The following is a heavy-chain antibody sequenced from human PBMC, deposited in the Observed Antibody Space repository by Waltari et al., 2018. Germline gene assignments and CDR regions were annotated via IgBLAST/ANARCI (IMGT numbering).Heavy chain of an antibody. CDR1: GGSISSYY. V-gene: IGHV4-4*07. D-gene: IGHD1-7*01. J-gene: IGHJ4*02. CDR3: ARVRRTGTTGYYFDY. CDR2: IYTSGST. Sequence: QVQLQESGPGLVKPSETLSLTCTVSGGSISSYYWSWIRPPAGKGLEWIGRIYTSGSTNYNPSLKSRVTMSVDTSKNQFSLKLSSVTAADTAVYYCARVRRTGTTGYYFDYWGQGTLVTVSS.